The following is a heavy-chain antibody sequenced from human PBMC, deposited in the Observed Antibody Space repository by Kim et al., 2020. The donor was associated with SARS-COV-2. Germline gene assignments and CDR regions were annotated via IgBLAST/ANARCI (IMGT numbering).Heavy chain of an antibody. J-gene: IGHJ6*02. CDR3: AKEGGGVGYSSSWYTTGYYYGMDV. Sequence: GGSLRLSCAASGFTFSSYGMHWVRQAPGKGLEWVAVISYYGSNKYYADSVKGRFTISRDNSKNTLYLQMNSLRAEDTAVYYCAKEGGGVGYSSSWYTTGYYYGMDVWGQGTTVTVSS. CDR2: ISYYGSNK. CDR1: GFTFSSYG. V-gene: IGHV3-30*18. D-gene: IGHD6-13*01.